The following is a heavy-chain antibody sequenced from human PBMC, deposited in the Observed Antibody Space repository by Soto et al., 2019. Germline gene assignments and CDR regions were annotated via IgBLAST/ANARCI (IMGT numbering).Heavy chain of an antibody. V-gene: IGHV3-23*01. Sequence: PGGSLRLSCAASGFTFSSYAMSWVRQAPGKGLEWVSAISGSGGSTYYADSVKGRFTISRDNSKNTLYLQMNSLRAEDTAVYYCAKAGLVPAAIADYYYMEVWGKGTTVTVSS. CDR1: GFTFSSYA. D-gene: IGHD2-2*01. CDR3: AKAGLVPAAIADYYYMEV. J-gene: IGHJ6*03. CDR2: ISGSGGST.